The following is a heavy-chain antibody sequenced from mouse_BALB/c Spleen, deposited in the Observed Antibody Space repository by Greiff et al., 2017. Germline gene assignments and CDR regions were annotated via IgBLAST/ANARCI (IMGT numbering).Heavy chain of an antibody. D-gene: IGHD2-1*01. V-gene: IGHV1-20*02. CDR2: INPYNGDT. CDR1: GYSFTGYF. J-gene: IGHJ4*01. Sequence: VQLQQSGPELVKPGASVKISCKASGYSFTGYFMNWVMQSHGKSLEWIGRINPYNGDTFYNQKFKGKATLTVDKSSSTAHMELRSLASEDSAVYYCARSGGNWSYAMDYWGQGTSVTVSS. CDR3: ARSGGNWSYAMDY.